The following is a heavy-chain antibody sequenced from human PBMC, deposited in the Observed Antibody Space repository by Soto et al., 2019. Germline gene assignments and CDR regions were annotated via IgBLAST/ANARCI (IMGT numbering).Heavy chain of an antibody. V-gene: IGHV3-30-3*01. CDR3: ARGDRVPDGMDV. Sequence: GGSLRLSCAASGFTFSSYAMHWVRQAPGKGLEWVAVISYDGSNKYYGDSVKGRFTISRDNSKNTLYLQMNSLRAEDTVVYYCARGDRVPDGMDVWGRGTTVTVSS. J-gene: IGHJ6*04. CDR2: ISYDGSNK. CDR1: GFTFSSYA.